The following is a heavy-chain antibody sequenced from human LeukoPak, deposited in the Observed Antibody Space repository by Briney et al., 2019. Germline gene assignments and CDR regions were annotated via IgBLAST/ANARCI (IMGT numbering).Heavy chain of an antibody. CDR2: ISPDGSTT. CDR3: ARVKVSSSSSSLFSCYGMDV. D-gene: IGHD6-13*01. Sequence: GGSLRLSCAASGFTFSSYWMHWVRQAPGKGLVWVSRISPDGSTTGHADSVKGRFTTSRDNAKNTLFLQMNSLRAEDTAVYYCARVKVSSSSSSLFSCYGMDVWGQGTTVTVSS. CDR1: GFTFSSYW. V-gene: IGHV3-74*01. J-gene: IGHJ6*02.